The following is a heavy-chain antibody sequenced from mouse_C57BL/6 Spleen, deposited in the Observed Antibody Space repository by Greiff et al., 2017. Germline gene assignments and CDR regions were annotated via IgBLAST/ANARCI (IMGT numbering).Heavy chain of an antibody. CDR1: GYTFTSYW. Sequence: EVQLQQSGTVLARPGASVKMSCTTSGYTFTSYWVHWVKQRPGQGLEWIGAIYPGNSAASYNPKFTGQAKLNAVTSASTAYIVLSSLTNEDAAVYYCTRYDGSGWFAYWGQGTLVTVSA. CDR2: IYPGNSAA. J-gene: IGHJ3*01. D-gene: IGHD2-3*01. V-gene: IGHV1-5*01. CDR3: TRYDGSGWFAY.